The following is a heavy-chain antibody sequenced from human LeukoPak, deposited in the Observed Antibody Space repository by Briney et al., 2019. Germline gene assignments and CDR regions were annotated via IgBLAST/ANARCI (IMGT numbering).Heavy chain of an antibody. Sequence: KPSETLSLTCSVSDGSISSDSFLWGWIRQPPGKGLEWIGNMHNSGSTHYNPSLKSRATISLDTSNNQFSLRLNSVTGADTAVYYCARRITYGRTFDYWGQGILVTVSS. CDR3: ARRITYGRTFDY. CDR1: DGSISSDSFL. J-gene: IGHJ4*02. D-gene: IGHD2-15*01. V-gene: IGHV4-39*07. CDR2: MHNSGST.